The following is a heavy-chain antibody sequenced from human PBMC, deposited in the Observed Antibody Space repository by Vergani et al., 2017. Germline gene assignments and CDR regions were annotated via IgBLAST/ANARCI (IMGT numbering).Heavy chain of an antibody. CDR3: ARGDYGILTGYRY. CDR1: GYTFSNYY. CDR2: INPSGGHT. Sequence: QVQVVQSGAEVKKSGASVKVSCKTSGYTFSNYYMHWVRQAPGQGLEWMGIINPSGGHTNYAQKFQGRVTMTSDKSTSTVYMELRSLRSEDTAIYYCARGDYGILTGYRYWGQGTLVTVSA. D-gene: IGHD3-9*01. J-gene: IGHJ4*02. V-gene: IGHV1-46*03.